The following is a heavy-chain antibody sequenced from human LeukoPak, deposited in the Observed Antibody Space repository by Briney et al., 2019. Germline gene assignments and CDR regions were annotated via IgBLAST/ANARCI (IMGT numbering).Heavy chain of an antibody. V-gene: IGHV4-59*11. CDR1: GVSIGSHY. CDR2: VYNSGTT. Sequence: SETLSLTCTVSGVSIGSHYWSWIRQSPGKGLEWIGCVYNSGTTVYNPSLTGRVTISVDTSKNQYSLSLRPVTAADAAVYYCARDAYWGQGILVTVSS. CDR3: ARDAY. J-gene: IGHJ4*02.